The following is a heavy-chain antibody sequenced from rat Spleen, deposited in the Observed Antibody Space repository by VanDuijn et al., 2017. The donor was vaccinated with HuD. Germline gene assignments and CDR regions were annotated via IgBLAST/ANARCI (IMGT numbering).Heavy chain of an antibody. CDR1: GFTFSNYD. D-gene: IGHD1-12*02. CDR2: ISYDGSST. Sequence: EVQLVESGGGLVQPGRSMKLSCAASGFTFSNYDMAWVRQAPTKGLEWVASISYDGSSTYYRDSVKGRFTISRDNAKSTLYLQMDSLRSEDTATYYCATNYYDGTYYPDYWGQGVMVTVPS. J-gene: IGHJ2*01. CDR3: ATNYYDGTYYPDY. V-gene: IGHV5-22*01.